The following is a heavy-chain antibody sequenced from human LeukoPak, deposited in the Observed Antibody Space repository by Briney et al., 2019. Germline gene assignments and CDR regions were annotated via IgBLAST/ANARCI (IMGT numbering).Heavy chain of an antibody. Sequence: GGSLRLSCAASGFTFDDYGMSWVRQAPGKGLEWVSGINWNGGSTYYADSVKGRFTISRDNSKNTLYLQMNSLRAEDTAVYYCARGTYYGGMGDYFDYWGQGTLVTVSS. D-gene: IGHD1-26*01. J-gene: IGHJ4*02. V-gene: IGHV3-20*04. CDR3: ARGTYYGGMGDYFDY. CDR2: INWNGGST. CDR1: GFTFDDYG.